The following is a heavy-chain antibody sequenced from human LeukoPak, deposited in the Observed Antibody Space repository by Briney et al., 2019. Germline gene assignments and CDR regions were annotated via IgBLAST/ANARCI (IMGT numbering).Heavy chain of an antibody. CDR2: INAGNGNT. Sequence: ASVKVSCKASGYTFTSYAMHWVRQAPGQRLEWMGWINAGNGNTKYSQKFQGRVTITRDTSASTAYMELSSLRSEDTAVYYCASYQVVVTAEDAFDIWGQGTMVTVSS. V-gene: IGHV1-3*01. CDR3: ASYQVVVTAEDAFDI. CDR1: GYTFTSYA. D-gene: IGHD2-21*02. J-gene: IGHJ3*02.